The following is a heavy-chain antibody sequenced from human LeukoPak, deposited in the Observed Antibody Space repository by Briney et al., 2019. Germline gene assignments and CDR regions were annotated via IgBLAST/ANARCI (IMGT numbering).Heavy chain of an antibody. CDR3: AKDIYGDNGGVDY. V-gene: IGHV3-23*01. CDR2: ITNSGDST. Sequence: GGSLRLSCVVSGFTFSSKAMSWVRQAPGKGLEWVSGITNSGDSTYYADSVKGRFTISRDNSKNTLYLQMNSLRAEDTAVYYCAKDIYGDNGGVDYWGQGTLVTVSS. D-gene: IGHD4-17*01. J-gene: IGHJ4*02. CDR1: GFTFSSKA.